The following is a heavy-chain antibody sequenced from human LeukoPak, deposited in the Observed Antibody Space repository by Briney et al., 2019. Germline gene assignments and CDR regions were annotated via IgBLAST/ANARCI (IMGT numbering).Heavy chain of an antibody. J-gene: IGHJ4*02. CDR1: GGTFSIYA. CDR2: IIPILGIA. V-gene: IGHV1-69*04. D-gene: IGHD3-22*01. Sequence: VASVTVSFKASGGTFSIYAISWVRQAPGQGLEWMGRIIPILGIANYAQKFQGRVTITADKSTSTAYMELSSLRSEDTAVYYCARDPTYYYDSSGYPLDYWGQGTLVTVSS. CDR3: ARDPTYYYDSSGYPLDY.